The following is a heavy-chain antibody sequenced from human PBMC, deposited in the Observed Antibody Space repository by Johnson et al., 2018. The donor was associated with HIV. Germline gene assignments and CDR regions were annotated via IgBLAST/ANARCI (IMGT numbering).Heavy chain of an antibody. V-gene: IGHV3-33*08. CDR2: IWYDGTNK. Sequence: QMQLLESGGGLVQPGGSLRLSCAASGITFSSYAMHWVRQAPGRGLEWVAVIWYDGTNKYYADSVKGRFNISRDNSNNTLYLQMNSLRGEDTAMYYCARSPGKDYGGNSGGFNVWGQGTMVTVSS. CDR3: ARSPGKDYGGNSGGFNV. CDR1: GITFSSYA. J-gene: IGHJ3*01. D-gene: IGHD4-23*01.